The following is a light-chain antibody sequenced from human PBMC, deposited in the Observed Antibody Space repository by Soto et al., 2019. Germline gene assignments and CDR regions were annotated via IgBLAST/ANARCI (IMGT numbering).Light chain of an antibody. Sequence: QSVLTQPASLSGSPGQSITISCTGTSSDVGGSKYVSWYQQHPGKAPKLMIYEVNNRPSGVSNRFSGSKSGNTASLTISGLQDEDEAEYYCSSYISGSTPYVFGTGTKLTVL. CDR3: SSYISGSTPYV. V-gene: IGLV2-14*01. J-gene: IGLJ1*01. CDR2: EVN. CDR1: SSDVGGSKY.